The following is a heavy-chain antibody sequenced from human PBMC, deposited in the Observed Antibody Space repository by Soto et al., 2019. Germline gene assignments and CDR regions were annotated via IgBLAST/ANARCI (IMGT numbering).Heavy chain of an antibody. D-gene: IGHD1-7*01. CDR1: GGIFHGYG. V-gene: IGHV3-33*01. J-gene: IGHJ4*02. CDR3: ARDGIGGTVFRGYLDY. CDR2: IRFDGSNE. Sequence: QEQLVESGGGVVQPGTSLRLSCAVPGGIFHGYGMHWVRQAPGKGLEWVAIIRFDGSNEEYAESVKGRFTISRDNSKNTLYLQMNTRGAEDTAVYYCARDGIGGTVFRGYLDYWGRGTVVTVSS.